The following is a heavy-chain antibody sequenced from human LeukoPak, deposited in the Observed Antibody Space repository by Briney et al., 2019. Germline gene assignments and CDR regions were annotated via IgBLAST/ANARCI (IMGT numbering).Heavy chain of an antibody. CDR2: IKQDGSEK. V-gene: IGHV3-7*01. D-gene: IGHD2-21*01. CDR1: GFTFSSYW. J-gene: IGHJ6*02. CDR3: ARYCGGDCYGMDV. Sequence: GGSLRLSCTASGFTFSSYWMSWVHQAPGKGLEWVANIKQDGSEKDYVDSVKGRFTISRDNPRNSLYLQMNSLRAEDTAVYYCARYCGGDCYGMDVWGQGTTVTVSS.